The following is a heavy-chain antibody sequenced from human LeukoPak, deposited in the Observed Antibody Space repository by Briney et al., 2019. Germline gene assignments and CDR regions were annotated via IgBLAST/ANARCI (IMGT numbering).Heavy chain of an antibody. CDR3: ARDDSSGYFPRY. Sequence: PGGSLRLSCAASGFTFSSYGMHWVRQAPGKGLEWVAVIWYDGSNKYYADSVKGRFTISRDNAKNSLYLQMNSLRDEDTAVYYCARDDSSGYFPRYWGQGTLVTVSS. CDR1: GFTFSSYG. D-gene: IGHD3-22*01. J-gene: IGHJ4*02. CDR2: IWYDGSNK. V-gene: IGHV3-33*01.